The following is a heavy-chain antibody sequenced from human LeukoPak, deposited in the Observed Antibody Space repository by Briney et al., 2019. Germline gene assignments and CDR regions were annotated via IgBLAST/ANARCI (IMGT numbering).Heavy chain of an antibody. D-gene: IGHD3-10*01. CDR1: GGSISSGPYF. Sequence: PSETLSLTCSVSGGSISSGPYFWSWIRQSPGQGLEWIGYIYYSGSTNYNPSLKSRVTISVDTSKNQFSLKLSSVTAADTAVYYCARHTYYYGSGSRGLVPMDWGQGTLVTVSS. CDR3: ARHTYYYGSGSRGLVPMD. CDR2: IYYSGST. V-gene: IGHV4-59*08. J-gene: IGHJ4*02.